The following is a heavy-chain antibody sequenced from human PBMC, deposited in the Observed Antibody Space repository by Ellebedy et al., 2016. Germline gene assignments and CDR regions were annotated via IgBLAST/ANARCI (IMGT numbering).Heavy chain of an antibody. V-gene: IGHV4-61*01. J-gene: IGHJ6*02. CDR3: ASHRPSGSYSQYYYYGMDV. D-gene: IGHD3-10*01. CDR1: GGSVSSGSYY. Sequence: SETLSLXXTVSGGSVSSGSYYWSWIRQPPGKGLEWIGYIYYSGSTNYNPSLKSRVTISVDTSKNQFSLKLSSVTAADTAVYYCASHRPSGSYSQYYYYGMDVWGQGTTVTVSS. CDR2: IYYSGST.